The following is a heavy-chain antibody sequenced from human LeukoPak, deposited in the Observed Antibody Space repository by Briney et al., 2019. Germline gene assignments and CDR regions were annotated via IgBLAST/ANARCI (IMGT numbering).Heavy chain of an antibody. D-gene: IGHD6-19*01. V-gene: IGHV4-59*01. Sequence: SETLSLTCTVSGGSISSYYWSWIRQPPGKGLEWIGYIYYSGSTNYNPSLKSRVTISVDTSKNQFSLKLGSVTAADTAVYYCARSARIAVAGRSDRFFDYWGQGTLVTVSS. CDR3: ARSARIAVAGRSDRFFDY. CDR1: GGSISSYY. J-gene: IGHJ4*02. CDR2: IYYSGST.